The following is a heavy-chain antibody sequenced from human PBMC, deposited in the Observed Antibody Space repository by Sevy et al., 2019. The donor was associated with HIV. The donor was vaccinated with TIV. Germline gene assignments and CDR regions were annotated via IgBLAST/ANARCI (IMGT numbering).Heavy chain of an antibody. CDR1: GFTFSGSA. Sequence: GGSLRLSCAASGFTFSGSAMHWVRQASGKGLEWVGRIRMKANAYATSYATSVKGRFTVSRDDSMNTAYLQMNNLKTEDTALYYCAYSGSSSERYYFDYWGQGTLVTVSS. D-gene: IGHD1-26*01. V-gene: IGHV3-73*01. CDR2: IRMKANAYAT. CDR3: AYSGSSSERYYFDY. J-gene: IGHJ4*02.